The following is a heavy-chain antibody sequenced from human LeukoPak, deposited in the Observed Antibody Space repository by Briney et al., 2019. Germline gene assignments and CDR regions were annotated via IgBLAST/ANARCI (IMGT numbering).Heavy chain of an antibody. CDR2: ISYDGSNK. CDR3: AKGALKVTSSYYFDY. Sequence: GGSLRLSCAVSGFTFNNYGMSWVRQAPGKGLEWVAVISYDGSNKYYADSVKGRFTISRDNSKNTLYLQMNSLRAEDTAVYYCAKGALKVTSSYYFDYWGQGTLVTVSS. CDR1: GFTFNNYG. J-gene: IGHJ4*02. V-gene: IGHV3-30*18. D-gene: IGHD2-2*01.